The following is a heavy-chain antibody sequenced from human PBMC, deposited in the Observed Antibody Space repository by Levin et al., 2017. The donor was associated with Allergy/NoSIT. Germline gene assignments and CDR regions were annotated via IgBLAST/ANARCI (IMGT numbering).Heavy chain of an antibody. CDR1: GFTFSSYA. Sequence: GESLKISCAASGFTFSSYAMSWVRQAPGKGLEWVSAISGSGGSTYYADSVKGRFTISRDNSKNTLYLQMNSLRAEDTAVYYCAKAANKYWGGRASGFDPWGQGTLVTVSS. CDR3: AKAANKYWGGRASGFDP. D-gene: IGHD3-16*01. V-gene: IGHV3-23*01. J-gene: IGHJ5*02. CDR2: ISGSGGST.